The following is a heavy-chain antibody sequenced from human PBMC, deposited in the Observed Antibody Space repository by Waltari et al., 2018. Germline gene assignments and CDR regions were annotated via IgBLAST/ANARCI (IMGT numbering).Heavy chain of an antibody. J-gene: IGHJ3*02. CDR2: IIPIFGTV. D-gene: IGHD7-27*01. Sequence: QVQLVQSGAEVKKPGSSVKVSCKASGGTFSSYAISWVRQAPGQGLEWMGGIIPIFGTVNYAQKFQGRVTITADKSTSTAYMELSSLRSEDTAVYYCARGGNSGEVDAFDIWGQGTMVTVSS. CDR1: GGTFSSYA. V-gene: IGHV1-69*14. CDR3: ARGGNSGEVDAFDI.